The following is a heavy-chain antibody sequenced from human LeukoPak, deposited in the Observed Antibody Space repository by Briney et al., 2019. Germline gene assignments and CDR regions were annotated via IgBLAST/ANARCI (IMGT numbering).Heavy chain of an antibody. V-gene: IGHV4-4*02. CDR2: IYHSGST. Sequence: SGTLSLTCAVSGGSISSSNWWSWVRQPPGKGLEWIGEIYHSGSTNYNPSLKSRVTISVDTSKNQFSLKLSSVTAADTAVYYCARGLSSNAFDIWGQGTMVTVSS. D-gene: IGHD6-6*01. J-gene: IGHJ3*02. CDR3: ARGLSSNAFDI. CDR1: GGSISSSNW.